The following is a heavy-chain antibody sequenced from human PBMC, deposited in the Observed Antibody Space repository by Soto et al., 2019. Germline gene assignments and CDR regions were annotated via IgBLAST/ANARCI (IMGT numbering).Heavy chain of an antibody. CDR3: ATDQRWVGYSYGYGRHYFDY. CDR1: GYTFTSYG. CDR2: ISAYNGNT. D-gene: IGHD5-18*01. V-gene: IGHV1-18*04. Sequence: ASVKVSCKASGYTFTSYGISWVRQAPGQGLEWMGWISAYNGNTNYAQKLQGRVTMTTDTSTSTAYMELRSLRSDDTAVYYCATDQRWVGYSYGYGRHYFDYWGQGTLVTVSS. J-gene: IGHJ4*02.